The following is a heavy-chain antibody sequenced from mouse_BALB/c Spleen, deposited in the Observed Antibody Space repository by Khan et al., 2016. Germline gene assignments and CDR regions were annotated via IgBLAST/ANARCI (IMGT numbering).Heavy chain of an antibody. CDR2: IYPGDGDT. J-gene: IGHJ2*01. D-gene: IGHD2-12*01. CDR1: GYTFTSYW. CDR3: ARNYKPPDY. Sequence: QVQLQQSGAELARPGASVKLSCKASGYTFTSYWVQWVKQRPGQGLEWIGAIYPGDGDTSYTQKFKGKATLTADKSSSQAYMQLSSLASEASAVYYCARNYKPPDYWGQGTTLTVSS. V-gene: IGHV1-87*01.